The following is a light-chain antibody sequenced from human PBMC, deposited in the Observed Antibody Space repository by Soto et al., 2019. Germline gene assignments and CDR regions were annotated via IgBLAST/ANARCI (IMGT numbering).Light chain of an antibody. V-gene: IGLV8-61*01. CDR2: STN. Sequence: QAVVTQEPSFSVSPGGTVTLTCGLSSGSVSTNYYPSWYQQTPGQAPRTLIYSTNTRSSGVPDRFSGSILGNKAALTITGAQADYESDYYCVLYMGSGIWVFGGGTTLTV. J-gene: IGLJ3*02. CDR1: SGSVSTNYY. CDR3: VLYMGSGIWV.